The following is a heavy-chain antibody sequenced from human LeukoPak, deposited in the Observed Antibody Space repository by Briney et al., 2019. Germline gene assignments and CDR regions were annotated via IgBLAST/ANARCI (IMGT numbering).Heavy chain of an antibody. Sequence: GGSLRLSCAASGFTFGDYYTAWIRQAPGRGLEWVSYISNSGNTIKEADSVRGRFTISRDNAQNSLFLQMKSLRGDDTAVYYCARYRVITNDYFDSWGQGTLVTVSS. CDR3: ARYRVITNDYFDS. CDR1: GFTFGDYY. D-gene: IGHD3-16*01. CDR2: ISNSGNTI. J-gene: IGHJ4*02. V-gene: IGHV3-11*01.